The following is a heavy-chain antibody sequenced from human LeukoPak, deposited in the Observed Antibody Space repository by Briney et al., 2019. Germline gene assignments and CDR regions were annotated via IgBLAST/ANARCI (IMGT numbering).Heavy chain of an antibody. V-gene: IGHV4-34*01. CDR3: ARTALVGRIAARPLDY. CDR2: INHSGST. D-gene: IGHD6-6*01. CDR1: GGSFSGYY. J-gene: IGHJ4*02. Sequence: PSETLSLTCAVYGGSFSGYYWSWIRQPPGKGLEWIGEINHSGSTNYNPSLKSRVTISVDTSKNQFSLKLSSVTAADTAVYYCARTALVGRIAARPLDYWGQGTLVTVSS.